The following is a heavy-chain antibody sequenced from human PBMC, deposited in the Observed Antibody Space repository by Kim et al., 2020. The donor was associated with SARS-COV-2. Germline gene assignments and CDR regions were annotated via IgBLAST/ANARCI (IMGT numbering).Heavy chain of an antibody. D-gene: IGHD3-3*01. V-gene: IGHV4-59*08. CDR3: ARASSGYDFWSGYYVSWFDP. J-gene: IGHJ5*02. CDR1: GGSISSYY. CDR2: IYYSGST. Sequence: SETLSLTCTVSGGSISSYYWSWIRQPPGKGLEWIGYIYYSGSTNYNPSLKSRVTISVDTSKNQFSLKLSSVTAADTAVYYCARASSGYDFWSGYYVSWFDPWGQGTLVTVSS.